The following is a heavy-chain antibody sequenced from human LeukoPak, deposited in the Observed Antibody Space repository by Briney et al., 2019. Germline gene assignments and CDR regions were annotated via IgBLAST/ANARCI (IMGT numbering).Heavy chain of an antibody. Sequence: GASVKVSCKASGYTFTGYYMHWVRQAPGQGLEWMGWINPNSGGTNYAQKFQGRVTMTRDTSISTAYMELSRLRSDDTAVYYCARVRRNGDYCFDYWGQGTLVTVSS. J-gene: IGHJ4*02. CDR2: INPNSGGT. CDR3: ARVRRNGDYCFDY. D-gene: IGHD4-17*01. V-gene: IGHV1-2*02. CDR1: GYTFTGYY.